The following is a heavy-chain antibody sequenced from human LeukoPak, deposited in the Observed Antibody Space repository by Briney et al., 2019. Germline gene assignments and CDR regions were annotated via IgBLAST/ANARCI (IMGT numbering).Heavy chain of an antibody. CDR3: ARSGRGTYYYFDL. J-gene: IGHJ4*02. CDR1: SYTFTRYG. V-gene: IGHV1-18*01. CDR2: ISGYNGNT. D-gene: IGHD1-26*01. Sequence: GASVKVSCKASSYTFTRYGISWVRQAPGQGLEWMGWISGYNGNTNYAQKFQGRVSMTADTSTSTAYMELRSLRSDDTAVHYCARSGRGTYYYFDLWGQGTLVTVSS.